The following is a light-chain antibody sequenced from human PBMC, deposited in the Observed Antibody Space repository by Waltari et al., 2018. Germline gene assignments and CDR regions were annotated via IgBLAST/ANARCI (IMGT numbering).Light chain of an antibody. J-gene: IGKJ3*01. V-gene: IGKV1-39*01. Sequence: DIQMTQSPSSLSASVGDRVTITFRASQSISSYLNWYQQKPGKAPKLLIYAASILQSGVPSRFSGSGSGTDFTRTISSLLPEDFATYYCQKSYSTPPPFGPGTKVDIK. CDR1: QSISSY. CDR2: AAS. CDR3: QKSYSTPPP.